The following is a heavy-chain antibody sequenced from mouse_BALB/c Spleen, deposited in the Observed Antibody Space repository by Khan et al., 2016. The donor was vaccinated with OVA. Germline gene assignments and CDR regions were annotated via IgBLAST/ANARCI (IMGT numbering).Heavy chain of an antibody. J-gene: IGHJ1*01. CDR1: GYTFTDYY. CDR2: INPDNGDT. Sequence: EVELKQSGPELVKPGASVKMSCKASGYTFTDYYMKWLKQSHGKSLEWIGDINPDNGDTFYNQKFKDKATLTVNKSSSTAHMQLNGLTSEDSSVYYCVRGLFDVWGAGTTVTVSS. CDR3: VRGLFDV. V-gene: IGHV1-26*01.